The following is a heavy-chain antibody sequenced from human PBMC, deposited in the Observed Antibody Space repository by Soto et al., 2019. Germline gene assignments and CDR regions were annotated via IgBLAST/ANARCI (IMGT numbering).Heavy chain of an antibody. V-gene: IGHV3-21*06. J-gene: IGHJ4*02. Sequence: EVQLVESGGGLVKPGGSLRLSCAASGFTFTPYNMHWVRQAPGKGLEWVSSITSSSSYKYYADSVKGRFTISRDNAKNALYLQMNSLGAEDTAVYYCARAVVAADGASGRHDYWGQGTLVTVSS. D-gene: IGHD2-15*01. CDR2: ITSSSSYK. CDR1: GFTFTPYN. CDR3: ARAVVAADGASGRHDY.